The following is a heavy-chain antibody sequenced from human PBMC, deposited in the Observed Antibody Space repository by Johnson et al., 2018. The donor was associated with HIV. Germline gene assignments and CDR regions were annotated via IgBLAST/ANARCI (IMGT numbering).Heavy chain of an antibody. J-gene: IGHJ3*02. CDR1: GFTFDDYA. V-gene: IGHV3-9*01. CDR2: ISWNSGSI. D-gene: IGHD2-21*02. Sequence: VQVVESGGGLVQPGRSLRLSCAASGFTFDDYAMHWVRQAPGKGLEWVSGISWNSGSIGYADSVKGRFTISRDNAKNSLYLQMNSLRAEDTALYYCAKDAIVVVTAGAFDIWGQGTMVTVSS. CDR3: AKDAIVVVTAGAFDI.